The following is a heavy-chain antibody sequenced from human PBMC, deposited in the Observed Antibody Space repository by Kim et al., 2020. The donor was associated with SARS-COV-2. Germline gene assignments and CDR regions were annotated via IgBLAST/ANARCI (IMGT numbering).Heavy chain of an antibody. D-gene: IGHD2-15*01. J-gene: IGHJ6*02. V-gene: IGHV7-4-1*02. CDR3: ARESGSGGSYQYYYYGMDF. CDR2: INTNTGNP. Sequence: ASVKVSCKASGYTFTSYAMNWVRQAPGQGLEWMGWINTNTGNPTYAQGFTGRFVFSLDTSVSTAYLQISSLKAEDTAVYYCARESGSGGSYQYYYYGMDFLGQGTTVTVSS. CDR1: GYTFTSYA.